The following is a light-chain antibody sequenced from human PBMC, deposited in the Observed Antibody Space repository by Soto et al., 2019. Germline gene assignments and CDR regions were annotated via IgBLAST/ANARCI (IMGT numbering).Light chain of an antibody. V-gene: IGKV3-20*01. Sequence: EIVLTQSPGTLSLSPGERATLSCRASQSVSSSYLAWYQQKPGQAPRLLIYDASNRATGIPARFSGSGSGTDFTLTISRLEPEDFAVYYCQQSGSSPITFGQGTRLEIK. CDR1: QSVSSSY. CDR3: QQSGSSPIT. CDR2: DAS. J-gene: IGKJ5*01.